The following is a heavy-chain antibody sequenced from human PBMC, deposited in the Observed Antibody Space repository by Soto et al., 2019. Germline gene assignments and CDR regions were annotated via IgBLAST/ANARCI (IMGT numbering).Heavy chain of an antibody. J-gene: IGHJ5*02. V-gene: IGHV1-18*01. D-gene: IGHD3-10*01. Sequence: QVQLVQSGAEVKKPGASVKVSCKASGYTFTSYGISWVRQAPGQGLEWMGWISAYNGNTNYAQKRQGRVTMTTDTSTSTAYMELRSLRSDDTAVYYCARDWEVTMVRGVSRFRFDPWGQGTLVTVSS. CDR1: GYTFTSYG. CDR2: ISAYNGNT. CDR3: ARDWEVTMVRGVSRFRFDP.